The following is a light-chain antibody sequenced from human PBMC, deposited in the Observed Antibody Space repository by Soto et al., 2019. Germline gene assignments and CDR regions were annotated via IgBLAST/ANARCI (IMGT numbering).Light chain of an antibody. Sequence: EIVMTQSPATLSVSPGERATLSCRASQSVSSNLAWYQQKPGQAPRLLIYGASTRATGIPARFSGSGSGTEFTLTISSLQSEDVAVYYCQQYDNSPITFGQGTRLEIK. CDR3: QQYDNSPIT. J-gene: IGKJ5*01. CDR1: QSVSSN. CDR2: GAS. V-gene: IGKV3-15*01.